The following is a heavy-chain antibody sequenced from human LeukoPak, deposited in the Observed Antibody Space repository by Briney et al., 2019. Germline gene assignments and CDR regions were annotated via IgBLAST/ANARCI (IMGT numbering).Heavy chain of an antibody. V-gene: IGHV1-3*01. CDR1: GYTFTSYA. Sequence: ASVKVSCKASGYTFTSYAMHWVRQAPGQRLEWMGWINAGNGNTKYSQKFQGRVTITRDTSASTAYMELSSLRSEDTAVYYSARETVRGVITYYYYGMDVWGKGTTVTVSS. CDR2: INAGNGNT. J-gene: IGHJ6*04. D-gene: IGHD3-10*01. CDR3: ARETVRGVITYYYYGMDV.